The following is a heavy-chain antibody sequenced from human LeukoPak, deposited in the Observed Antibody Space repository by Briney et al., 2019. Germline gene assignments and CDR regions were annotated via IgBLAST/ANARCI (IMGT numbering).Heavy chain of an antibody. V-gene: IGHV3-74*01. J-gene: IGHJ4*02. D-gene: IGHD3-16*01. CDR1: GFTFSSYW. CDR3: ARDHRGGLGDFDY. CDR2: INSDGSST. Sequence: GGSLRLSCAASGFTFSSYWMHWVRQAPGKGLVWVSRINSDGSSTSYADSVKGRFTISRDNAKNTLYLQMNSLRAGDTAVYYCARDHRGGLGDFDYWGQGTLVTVSS.